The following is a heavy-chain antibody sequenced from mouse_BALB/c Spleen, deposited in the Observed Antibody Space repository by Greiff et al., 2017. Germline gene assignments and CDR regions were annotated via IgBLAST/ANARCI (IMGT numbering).Heavy chain of an antibody. D-gene: IGHD1-1*01. CDR1: GFTFSSFG. J-gene: IGHJ4*01. V-gene: IGHV5-17*02. CDR2: ISSGSSTI. Sequence: EVKLMESGGGLVQPGGSRKLSCAASGFTFSSFGMHWVRQAPEKGLEWVAYISSGSSTIYYADTVKGRFTISRDNPKNTLFLQMTSLRSEDTAMYYCARSDYGSSSGYYAMDYWGQGTSVTVSS. CDR3: ARSDYGSSSGYYAMDY.